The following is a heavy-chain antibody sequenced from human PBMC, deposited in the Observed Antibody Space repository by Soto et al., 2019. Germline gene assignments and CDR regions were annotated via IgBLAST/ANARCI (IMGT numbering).Heavy chain of an antibody. Sequence: EVQLVESGGGLVQPGGSLRLSCAASGFTFSSYWMSWVRQAPGKGLEWVANIKQDGSEKYYVDSVKGRFTISRDNAKNSLYLQMNSLRAGDTAVYYCARGRAVAWAPPFFDYWGQGTLVTVSS. CDR1: GFTFSSYW. CDR3: ARGRAVAWAPPFFDY. V-gene: IGHV3-7*01. CDR2: IKQDGSEK. J-gene: IGHJ4*02. D-gene: IGHD6-19*01.